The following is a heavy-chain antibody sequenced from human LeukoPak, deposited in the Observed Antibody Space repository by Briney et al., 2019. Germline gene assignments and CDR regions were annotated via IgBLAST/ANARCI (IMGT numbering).Heavy chain of an antibody. V-gene: IGHV1-2*02. CDR2: TNPNSGGT. D-gene: IGHD2-21*02. CDR3: ARSNCGGDCYDSFDI. J-gene: IGHJ3*02. Sequence: ASVKVSCKASGYTFTGYHMHWVRQAPGQGLEWMGWTNPNSGGTNYAQNFQGRVTVTRDTSISTAYMELSRLISDDTAVYYCARSNCGGDCYDSFDIWGQGTMVTVSS. CDR1: GYTFTGYH.